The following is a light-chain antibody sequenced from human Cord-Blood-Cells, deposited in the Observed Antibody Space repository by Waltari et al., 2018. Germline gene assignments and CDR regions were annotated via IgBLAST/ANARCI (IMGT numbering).Light chain of an antibody. J-gene: IGLJ2*01. CDR1: SSDVGGYSY. Sequence: QSALPQPASVSGSPGPSITISCTGTSSDVGGYSYYTCHQQHPGNAPKLIIYEVSNRPSGVSNRFSGSKSGNTASLTISGLQAEDEADYYCSSYTSSSTPHVVFGGGTKLTVL. CDR2: EVS. V-gene: IGLV2-14*01. CDR3: SSYTSSSTPHVV.